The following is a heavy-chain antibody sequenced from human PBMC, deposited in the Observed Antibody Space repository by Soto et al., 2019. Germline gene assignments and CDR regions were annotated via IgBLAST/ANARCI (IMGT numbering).Heavy chain of an antibody. CDR3: TRDSYDSSGYYYDFFDY. CDR2: IEVDGSEK. Sequence: GGSLRLSCAASGFTFSSHWMSWVRQAPGKGLEWVANIEVDGSEKYYVDSVRGRFSISRDNAKDSLYLQMNSLRAEDTAVYYCTRDSYDSSGYYYDFFDYWGQGTLVTVSS. J-gene: IGHJ4*02. V-gene: IGHV3-7*01. D-gene: IGHD3-22*01. CDR1: GFTFSSHW.